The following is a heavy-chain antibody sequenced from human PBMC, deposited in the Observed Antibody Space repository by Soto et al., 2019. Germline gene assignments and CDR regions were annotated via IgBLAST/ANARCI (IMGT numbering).Heavy chain of an antibody. CDR1: GGSISSYY. CDR2: IYYSGST. Sequence: SETLSLTCTVSGGSISSYYWSWIRQPPGKGLEWIGYIYYSGSTNYNPSLKSRVTISVDTSKNQFSLKLSSVTAADTAVYYCARDYGSASSDYYYGMDVWGQGTTVTVYS. CDR3: ARDYGSASSDYYYGMDV. J-gene: IGHJ6*02. V-gene: IGHV4-59*01. D-gene: IGHD3-10*01.